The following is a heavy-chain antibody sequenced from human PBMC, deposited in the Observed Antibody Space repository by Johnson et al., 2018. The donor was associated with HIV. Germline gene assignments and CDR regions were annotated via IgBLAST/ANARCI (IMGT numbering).Heavy chain of an antibody. CDR3: ASLVGSSSGEAFDI. CDR1: GFTVSSYW. J-gene: IGHJ3*02. V-gene: IGHV3-7*05. D-gene: IGHD6-6*01. CDR2: IKQDGSEK. Sequence: VQLVESGGGLIQPGGSLRLSCAASGFTVSSYWMSWVRQAPGQGLEWVANIKQDGSEKYYVDSVKGRFTISRDNAKNSLYLQMNSLRAEDTAVYYCASLVGSSSGEAFDIWGQGTMVTVSS.